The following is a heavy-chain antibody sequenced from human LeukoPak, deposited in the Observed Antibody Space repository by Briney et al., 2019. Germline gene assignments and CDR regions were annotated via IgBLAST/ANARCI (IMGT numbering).Heavy chain of an antibody. V-gene: IGHV3-9*01. CDR1: GFTFDDCA. CDR3: AKGLDRWYYDFWSGYYGLDY. D-gene: IGHD3-3*01. CDR2: ISWNSGSI. J-gene: IGHJ4*02. Sequence: GRSLRLSCAASGFTFDDCAMHWVRQAPGKGPEWVSGISWNSGSIGYADSVKGRFTISRDNAKNSLYLQMNSLRAEDTALYYCAKGLDRWYYDFWSGYYGLDYWGQGTLVTVSS.